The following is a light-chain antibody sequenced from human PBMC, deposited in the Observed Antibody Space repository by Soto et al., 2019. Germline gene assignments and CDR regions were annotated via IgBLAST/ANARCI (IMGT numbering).Light chain of an antibody. CDR2: AAS. J-gene: IGKJ5*01. CDR3: QQSYTTPIT. CDR1: QSISSY. Sequence: DIQMTQSPSCLSTSVGDIVTITCRASQSISSYLNWYQQKPGKAPKLLIYAASTLQSGVPSRFSGSGSGTDFTLTISSLQPEDFATYYCQQSYTTPITVGQGTRLEIK. V-gene: IGKV1-39*01.